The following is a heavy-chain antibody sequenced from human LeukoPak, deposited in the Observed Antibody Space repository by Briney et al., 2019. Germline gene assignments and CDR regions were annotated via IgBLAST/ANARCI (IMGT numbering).Heavy chain of an antibody. Sequence: PSETLSLTCTVSGGSMSDYYWSFIRQPAGKGLEWIGRIHTSGTTYFNPSLKSRITMSVDRSKNQFSLKLSSVTAADTAVCYCVREDYPFYFAYWGQGTLVTVSS. CDR3: VREDYPFYFAY. D-gene: IGHD4/OR15-4a*01. CDR2: IHTSGTT. V-gene: IGHV4-4*07. CDR1: GGSMSDYY. J-gene: IGHJ4*02.